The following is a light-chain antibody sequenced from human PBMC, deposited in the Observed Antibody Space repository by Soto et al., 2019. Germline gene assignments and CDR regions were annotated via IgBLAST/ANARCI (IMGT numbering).Light chain of an antibody. CDR1: LGISSY. CDR3: QQLNSYLT. Sequence: DIQLTQSPSFLSASVGDRVTITCGASLGISSYLAWYQQKPGKAPKLLIYAASTLQSGVPSRFSGSGSGTEFTLTITSLQPEDFATYYCQQLNSYLTFGQGTRLDIK. V-gene: IGKV1-9*01. J-gene: IGKJ5*01. CDR2: AAS.